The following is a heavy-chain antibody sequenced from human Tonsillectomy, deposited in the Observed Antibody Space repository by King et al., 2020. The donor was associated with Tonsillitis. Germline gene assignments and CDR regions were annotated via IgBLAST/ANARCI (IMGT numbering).Heavy chain of an antibody. CDR3: AKGIGRDFWSGYYRIDY. J-gene: IGHJ4*02. D-gene: IGHD3-3*01. Sequence: VQLVESGGGVVQPGRSLRLSCAASGFTFSSYGMHWVRQAPGKGLEWVAVISYDGSNKYYADSVKGRFTISRDNSKNTLYLQMNSLRAEDTAVYYCAKGIGRDFWSGYYRIDYWGQGTLVTVSS. V-gene: IGHV3-30*18. CDR1: GFTFSSYG. CDR2: ISYDGSNK.